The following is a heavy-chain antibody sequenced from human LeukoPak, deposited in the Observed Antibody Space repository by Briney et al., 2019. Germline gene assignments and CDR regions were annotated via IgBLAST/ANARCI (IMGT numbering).Heavy chain of an antibody. CDR2: TSWNSGSI. Sequence: GGSLRLSCVASGFSFDDYAMHWVRQAPGKGLEWVSGTSWNSGSIGYADSVKGRFTISRDNAKNSLDLQMNSLRAEDTAFYYCAKDSAHSGVGDYFDYWGQGTLVTVSS. D-gene: IGHD6-19*01. V-gene: IGHV3-9*01. CDR1: GFSFDDYA. CDR3: AKDSAHSGVGDYFDY. J-gene: IGHJ4*02.